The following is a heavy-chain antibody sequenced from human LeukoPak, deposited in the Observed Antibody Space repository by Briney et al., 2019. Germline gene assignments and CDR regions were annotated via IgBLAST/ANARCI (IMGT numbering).Heavy chain of an antibody. CDR3: ARYCSSSSCHDAFDI. J-gene: IGHJ3*02. CDR1: GLMFGRDW. V-gene: IGHV3-7*01. CDR2: IKHDESEK. D-gene: IGHD2-2*01. Sequence: GGSLRLSCAASGLMFGRDWLSWVRQAPGKWREWVANIKHDESEKYYVDSVKGRFPISRDNAKNSLYLQMNSLRAEDTAVYYCARYCSSSSCHDAFDIWGQGTMVTVSS.